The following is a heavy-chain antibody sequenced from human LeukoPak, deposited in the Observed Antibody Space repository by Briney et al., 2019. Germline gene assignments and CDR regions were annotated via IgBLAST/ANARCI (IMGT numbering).Heavy chain of an antibody. CDR1: GASVSSAGYS. CDR2: IYFTGGT. Sequence: PSETLSLTCAVSGASVSSAGYSWSWIRQPPGRGLEWIGFIYFTGGTSYNPSLMSRITISLDTSKGQISLKMTSVTAADTAVYYCARDRLSFSPGDYAPLGYMDVWGKGTTVTVSS. V-gene: IGHV4-30-4*07. D-gene: IGHD4-17*01. CDR3: ARDRLSFSPGDYAPLGYMDV. J-gene: IGHJ6*03.